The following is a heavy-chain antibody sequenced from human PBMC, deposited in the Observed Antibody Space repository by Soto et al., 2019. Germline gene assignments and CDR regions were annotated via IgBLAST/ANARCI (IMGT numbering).Heavy chain of an antibody. CDR3: ARDHSSSWYSTRHYYYGMDV. D-gene: IGHD6-13*01. CDR2: IWYDGSNK. J-gene: IGHJ6*02. Sequence: QVQLVESGGGVVQPGRSLRLSCAASGFTFSSYGMHWVRQAPGKGLEWVAVIWYDGSNKYYADSVKGRFTISRDNSKNTLYLQMNSRRAEDTAVYYCARDHSSSWYSTRHYYYGMDVWGQGTTVTVSS. V-gene: IGHV3-33*01. CDR1: GFTFSSYG.